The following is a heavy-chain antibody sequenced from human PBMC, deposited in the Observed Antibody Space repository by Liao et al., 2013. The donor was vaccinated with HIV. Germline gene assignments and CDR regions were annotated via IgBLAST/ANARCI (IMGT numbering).Heavy chain of an antibody. CDR1: GGSFSGYY. Sequence: QVQLQQWGAGLLKPSETLSLTCAVYGGSFSGYYWSWIRQPPGKGLEWIGNIYYSGSTYYNPSLKSRVTISVDTSKSQFSLNLSSVTAADTAVYYCAREVKNYASGTLQGPFDPWGQGTLVHCLL. CDR3: AREVKNYASGTLQGPFDP. V-gene: IGHV4-34*01. CDR2: IYYSGST. D-gene: IGHD3-10*01. J-gene: IGHJ5*02.